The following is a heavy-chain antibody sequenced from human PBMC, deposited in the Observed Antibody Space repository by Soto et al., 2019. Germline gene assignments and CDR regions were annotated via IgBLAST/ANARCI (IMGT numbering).Heavy chain of an antibody. V-gene: IGHV5-51*01. J-gene: IGHJ5*02. CDR2: IYPGDSDT. Sequence: PGESLKISCKGSGYSFTSYWIGWVRQMPGKGLEWMGIIYPGDSDTRYSPSFQGQVTISADKSISTAYLQWSSLKASDTAMYYCARRPSSSWSGSYGWFDPWGQGTLVTVSS. CDR1: GYSFTSYW. D-gene: IGHD6-13*01. CDR3: ARRPSSSWSGSYGWFDP.